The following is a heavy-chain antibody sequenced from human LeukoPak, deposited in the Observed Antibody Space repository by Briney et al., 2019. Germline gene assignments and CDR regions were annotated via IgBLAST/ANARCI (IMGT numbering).Heavy chain of an antibody. V-gene: IGHV3-7*01. CDR1: GFTLSSYW. J-gene: IGHJ4*02. CDR2: INQDGSEK. CDR3: ARVSRDVWGSFEY. D-gene: IGHD3-16*01. Sequence: GESLTLSCAASGFTLSSYWMRWVRQPPGKGLAWVANINQDGSEKYYLASVKSRFTISRDNAKNPLYLQMNSLSAEDTAVYYCARVSRDVWGSFEYWGQGTLVTVSS.